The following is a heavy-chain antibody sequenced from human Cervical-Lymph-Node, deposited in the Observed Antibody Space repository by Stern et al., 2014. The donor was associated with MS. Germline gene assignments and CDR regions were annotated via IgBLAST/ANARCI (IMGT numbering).Heavy chain of an antibody. CDR2: INAGNGNT. V-gene: IGHV1-3*01. Sequence: VQLVQSGAEVKKPGASVKVSCKASGYTFTSYAMHWVRQAPGQRLEWMGWINAGNGNTKYSQKFQGRVTITRDTSASTAYMELSSLRSEDTAVYYCARDPTTVTTLFDYWGQGTLVTVSS. D-gene: IGHD4-17*01. CDR3: ARDPTTVTTLFDY. CDR1: GYTFTSYA. J-gene: IGHJ4*02.